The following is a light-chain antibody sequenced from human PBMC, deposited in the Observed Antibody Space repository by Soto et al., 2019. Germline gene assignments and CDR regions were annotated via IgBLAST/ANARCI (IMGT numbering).Light chain of an antibody. CDR1: QSVSSSY. J-gene: IGKJ2*01. Sequence: EIVLTQSPGTLSLSPGERATLSCRARQSVSSSYLAWYQQKPGQAPRLLIYGASSRATGIPDRFSGSGSGIDVTLTISRLEPEDFAVYYCQQYGSSPPYTFGQGTKLEIK. CDR3: QQYGSSPPYT. V-gene: IGKV3-20*01. CDR2: GAS.